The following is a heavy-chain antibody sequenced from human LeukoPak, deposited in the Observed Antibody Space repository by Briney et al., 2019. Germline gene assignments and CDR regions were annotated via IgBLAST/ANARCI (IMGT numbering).Heavy chain of an antibody. CDR3: ARESYSFDY. D-gene: IGHD1-1*01. CDR1: GGSFSGYY. Sequence: SETLSLTCAVYGGSFSGYYWSWIRQPPGKGLEWIGEINHSGSTNYNPPLKSRVTISVDTSKNQFSLKLSSVTAADTAVYYCARESYSFDYWGQGTLVTVSS. J-gene: IGHJ4*02. V-gene: IGHV4-34*01. CDR2: INHSGST.